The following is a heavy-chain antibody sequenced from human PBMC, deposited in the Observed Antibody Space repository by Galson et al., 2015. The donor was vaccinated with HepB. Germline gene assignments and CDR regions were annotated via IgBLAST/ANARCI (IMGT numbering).Heavy chain of an antibody. J-gene: IGHJ4*02. CDR2: ISYDGSNK. V-gene: IGHV3-30-3*01. CDR1: GFNFSSFA. CDR3: ARDRGNWNSAYSFDY. Sequence: PLRLSCAASGFNFSSFAMHWVRQAPGKGLEWVAVISYDGSNKYYADSVKGRFTISRDNARNSLYLQMNSLRAEDTAVYYCARDRGNWNSAYSFDYWGQGTLVTVSS. D-gene: IGHD1-7*01.